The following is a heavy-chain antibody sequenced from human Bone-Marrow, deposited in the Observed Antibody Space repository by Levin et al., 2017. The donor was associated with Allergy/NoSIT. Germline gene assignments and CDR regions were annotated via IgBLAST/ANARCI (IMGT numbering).Heavy chain of an antibody. CDR2: INHSGST. D-gene: IGHD2-8*01. V-gene: IGHV4-34*01. J-gene: IGHJ5*02. CDR1: GGSFSGYY. Sequence: SETLSLTCAVYGGSFSGYYWSWIRQPPGKGLEWIGEINHSGSTNYNPSLKSRVTISVDTSKNQFSLKLSSVTAADTAVYYCARGLSSYPNEDWFDPWGQGTLVTVSS. CDR3: ARGLSSYPNEDWFDP.